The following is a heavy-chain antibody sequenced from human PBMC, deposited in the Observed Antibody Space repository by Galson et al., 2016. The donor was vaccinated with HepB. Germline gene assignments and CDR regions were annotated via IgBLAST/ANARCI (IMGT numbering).Heavy chain of an antibody. Sequence: SETLSLTCSVSGGSIINYYWSWVRQPPGKGLEWIGYAFHSGSTNYNPSLKSRVAISMDTSKNQFSLKLSSVTAADTAVYFCAGFWERGFYYYGMEVWGQGTTVTVSS. D-gene: IGHD1-26*01. J-gene: IGHJ6*02. CDR3: AGFWERGFYYYGMEV. V-gene: IGHV4-59*01. CDR1: GGSIINYY. CDR2: AFHSGST.